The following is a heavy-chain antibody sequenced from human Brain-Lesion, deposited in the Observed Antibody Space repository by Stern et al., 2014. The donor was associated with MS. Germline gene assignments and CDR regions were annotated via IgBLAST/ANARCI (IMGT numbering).Heavy chain of an antibody. Sequence: VQLVESGPGLVKPSETLSLTCTVAGGSVSSTSSAWAWLRQPPGKGLEWIGTIYYIGDTYYRPSLQSLLPLSLDTSKNQFSLQLRLVTAADTAVYYCAGEEDIRYCSGGSCTGNWFDPWGQGTLVTVSS. CDR3: AGEEDIRYCSGGSCTGNWFDP. J-gene: IGHJ5*02. V-gene: IGHV4-39*01. CDR1: GGSVSSTSSA. CDR2: IYYIGDT. D-gene: IGHD2-15*01.